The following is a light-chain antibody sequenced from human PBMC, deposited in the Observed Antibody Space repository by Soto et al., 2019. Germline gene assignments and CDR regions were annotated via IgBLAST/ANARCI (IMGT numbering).Light chain of an antibody. CDR2: GSA. Sequence: EVVLTQSPGTLSLSPGDRATLSCRASQSVSNNYFAWYQLKPGQAPRLLIFGSADRATGIPDRFSGSGSGTDFTLTISRLEPEDFAVYYCQQYGSSPPYTFGQGTKLEIK. CDR1: QSVSNNY. J-gene: IGKJ2*01. CDR3: QQYGSSPPYT. V-gene: IGKV3-20*01.